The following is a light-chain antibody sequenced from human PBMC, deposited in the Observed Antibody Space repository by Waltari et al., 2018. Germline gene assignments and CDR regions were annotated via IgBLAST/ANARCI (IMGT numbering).Light chain of an antibody. Sequence: NVLLTQPHSVSESPGKPVTLSCTRSRRSMSTHLLHRAQPHPPPAPPPPPPHQRPGSAPTIVIYEDDQRPSGVPDRFSGSIDSSSNSASLTISGLKTEDEADYYCETYDSTKIHVVFGGGTKLTVL. CDR2: EDD. CDR3: ETYDSTKIHVV. J-gene: IGLJ2*01. V-gene: IGLV6-57*03. CDR1: RRSMSTHL.